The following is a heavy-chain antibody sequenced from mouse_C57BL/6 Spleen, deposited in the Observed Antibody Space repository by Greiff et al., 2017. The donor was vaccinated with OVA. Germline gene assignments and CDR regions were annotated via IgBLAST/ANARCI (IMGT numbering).Heavy chain of an antibody. D-gene: IGHD1-1*01. CDR3: ARRVGATTVVATGQYYAMDY. CDR1: GYTFTSYW. V-gene: IGHV1-7*01. J-gene: IGHJ4*01. CDR2: INPRSGYT. Sequence: QVQLQQSGAELAKPGASVKLSCKASGYTFTSYWMHWVKQRPGQGLEWIGYINPRSGYTKYNQKFKAKATLTADKSYSTAYMQLSSLTYEYSAVYYCARRVGATTVVATGQYYAMDYWGQGTSVTVSS.